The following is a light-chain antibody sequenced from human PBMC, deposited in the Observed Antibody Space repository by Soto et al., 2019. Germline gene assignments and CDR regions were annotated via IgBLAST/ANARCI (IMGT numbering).Light chain of an antibody. CDR2: ATS. V-gene: IGKV1-39*01. CDR1: QNINTY. Sequence: DIQMTQSPSSMSASVGDSVTITCRASQNINTYLNWYPQKPGTAPKLLIYATSILQSGVPSRFSATGSGTDFTLTISSLQREDFATYYCQQSYTAPRTFGQGTKLEIK. J-gene: IGKJ2*02. CDR3: QQSYTAPRT.